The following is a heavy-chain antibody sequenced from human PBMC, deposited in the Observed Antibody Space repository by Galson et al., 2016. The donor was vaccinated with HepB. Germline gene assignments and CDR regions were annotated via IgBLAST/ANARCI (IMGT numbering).Heavy chain of an antibody. Sequence: SVKVSCKASGYTFTTYGISWVRQAPGQGLEWMGWISAYNGNTNYAQKLQGRVTMTTDTSTSTAYMELRSLRSDDTAVYYCARDPRKIRYQLLEGYYYYYAMDVWGQGTTVTVAS. CDR2: ISAYNGNT. D-gene: IGHD2-2*01. J-gene: IGHJ6*02. CDR1: GYTFTTYG. CDR3: ARDPRKIRYQLLEGYYYYYAMDV. V-gene: IGHV1-18*01.